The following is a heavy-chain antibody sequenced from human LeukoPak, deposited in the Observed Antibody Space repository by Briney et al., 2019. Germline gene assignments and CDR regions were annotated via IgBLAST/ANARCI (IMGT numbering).Heavy chain of an antibody. CDR2: ISYDGSNK. Sequence: GGSLRLSCAASGFTFSSYAMHWVRQAPGKGLEWVAVISYDGSNKYYADSVKGRFTISRDNSKNTLYLQMNSLRAEDTAVYYCARGWGRYDILTGYPLAYWGQGTLVTVSS. D-gene: IGHD3-9*01. J-gene: IGHJ4*02. CDR3: ARGWGRYDILTGYPLAY. CDR1: GFTFSSYA. V-gene: IGHV3-30-3*01.